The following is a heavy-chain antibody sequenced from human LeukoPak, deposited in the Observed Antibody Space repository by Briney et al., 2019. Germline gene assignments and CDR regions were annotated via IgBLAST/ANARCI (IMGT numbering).Heavy chain of an antibody. V-gene: IGHV3-30*02. CDR2: IRYDGSNK. CDR1: GFTFGSYG. J-gene: IGHJ5*02. CDR3: AKNPLRFDQNNWSDP. Sequence: QPGGSLRLSCAASGFTFGSYGMHWVRQAPGKGLEWVAFIRYDGSNKYYAGSVKGRFTISRDNSKNTLYLQMNSLRAEDTAVYYCAKNPLRFDQNNWSDPWGQGTLVTVSS. D-gene: IGHD3-3*01.